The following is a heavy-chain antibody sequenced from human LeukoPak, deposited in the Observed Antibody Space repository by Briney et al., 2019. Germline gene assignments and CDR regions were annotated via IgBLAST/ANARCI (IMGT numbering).Heavy chain of an antibody. J-gene: IGHJ4*02. CDR2: INHSGST. Sequence: SETLSHTCAVYGGSFSGYYWSWIRQPPGKGLEWIGEINHSGSTNYNPSLKSRVTISVDTSKNQFSLKLSSVTAADTAVYYCARGSGWYDFDYWGQGTLVTVSS. CDR3: ARGSGWYDFDY. CDR1: GGSFSGYY. V-gene: IGHV4-34*01. D-gene: IGHD6-19*01.